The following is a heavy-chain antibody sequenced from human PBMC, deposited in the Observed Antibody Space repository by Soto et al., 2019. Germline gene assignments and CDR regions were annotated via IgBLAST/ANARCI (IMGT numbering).Heavy chain of an antibody. V-gene: IGHV3-30-3*01. J-gene: IGHJ4*02. Sequence: QVQLVESGGGVVQPGRSLRLSCAASGFTFSSYAMHWVRQAPGKGLEWVAVISYDGSNKYYADSVKGRFTISRDNSKNTLYLQMNSLRAEDTAVYYCARDRNWGCDYWGQGTLVTVSS. CDR2: ISYDGSNK. D-gene: IGHD7-27*01. CDR1: GFTFSSYA. CDR3: ARDRNWGCDY.